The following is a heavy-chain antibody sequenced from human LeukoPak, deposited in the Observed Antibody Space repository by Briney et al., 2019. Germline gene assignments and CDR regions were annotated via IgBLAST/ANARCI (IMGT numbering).Heavy chain of an antibody. CDR3: TTDPTDLDVVVVTAILDY. V-gene: IGHV3-15*01. J-gene: IGHJ4*02. D-gene: IGHD2-21*02. CDR1: GFTFSNAW. Sequence: GGSLTLSCAASGFTFSNAWLSWVRQAPGKGLEWVGRIKSKTDGGTTDYAAPVKGRFTISRDDSKNTLYLQMNSLKTEDTAVYYCTTDPTDLDVVVVTAILDYWGQGTLVTVSS. CDR2: IKSKTDGGTT.